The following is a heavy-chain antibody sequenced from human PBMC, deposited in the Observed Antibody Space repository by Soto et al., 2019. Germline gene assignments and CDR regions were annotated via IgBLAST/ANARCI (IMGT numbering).Heavy chain of an antibody. J-gene: IGHJ6*02. Sequence: SETLSLTCTVSGGSISTDYWSWIRQPPGKRLEYIGFIYYGGSTNYNPSLESRVTISPDTSKNQFSLKLSSVTAADTAVYYCARGEWFLRGYGMDVWGLGTTVTVSS. CDR3: ARGEWFLRGYGMDV. CDR1: GGSISTDY. V-gene: IGHV4-59*01. CDR2: IYYGGST. D-gene: IGHD3-3*01.